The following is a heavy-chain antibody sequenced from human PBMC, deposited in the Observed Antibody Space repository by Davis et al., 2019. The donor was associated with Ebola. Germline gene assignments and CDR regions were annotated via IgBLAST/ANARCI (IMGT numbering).Heavy chain of an antibody. D-gene: IGHD2-15*01. V-gene: IGHV4-61*01. Sequence: SETLSLTCTVSGGSVSSGTNYWSWIRQPPGKGLEWIGYIYHSGSTNYNPSLKSRVTISVDTSKNQFSLKLSSVTAADTAVYYCARAPNPRYCSGGSCLRFDPWGQGTLVTVSS. CDR3: ARAPNPRYCSGGSCLRFDP. CDR2: IYHSGST. CDR1: GGSVSSGTNY. J-gene: IGHJ5*02.